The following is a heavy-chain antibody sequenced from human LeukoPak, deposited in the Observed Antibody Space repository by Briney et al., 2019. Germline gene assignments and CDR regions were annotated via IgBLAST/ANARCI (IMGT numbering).Heavy chain of an antibody. V-gene: IGHV3-23*01. D-gene: IGHD6-19*01. CDR3: ARALAVAGTGGFDP. J-gene: IGHJ5*02. CDR1: GFTFSSYA. CDR2: ISGTGGRT. Sequence: TGGSLRLSCAASGFTFSSYAMSWVRQAPGKGLEWVSAISGTGGRTYYADSVKGRFTISRDNSKNTLYLQMNSLRAEDTAVYYCARALAVAGTGGFDPWGQGTLVTVSS.